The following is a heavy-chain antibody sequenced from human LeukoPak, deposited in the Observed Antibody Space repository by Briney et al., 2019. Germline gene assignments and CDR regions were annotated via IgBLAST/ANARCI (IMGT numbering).Heavy chain of an antibody. CDR1: GFNFSNNW. CDR3: ARGSGMDV. Sequence: GGSLRLSCAASGFNFSNNWMNWVRLAPGKGLECVANIKQDGTEKYYVAPEKGRFTISRDNAKNSLYLQMNSLRAEDTAVYYCARGSGMDVWGQGTTVTVSS. V-gene: IGHV3-7*05. CDR2: IKQDGTEK. J-gene: IGHJ6*02.